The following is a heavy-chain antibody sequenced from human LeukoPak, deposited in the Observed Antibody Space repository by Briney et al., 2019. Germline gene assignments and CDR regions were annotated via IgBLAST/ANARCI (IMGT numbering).Heavy chain of an antibody. CDR1: GFTFSSYG. CDR3: ARDRVVGATSYWFDP. D-gene: IGHD1-26*01. J-gene: IGHJ5*02. V-gene: IGHV3-33*01. Sequence: GGSLRLSCAASGFTFSSYGMHWVRQAPGKRLEWVAVIWYDGSNKYYADAVKGRFTISRDNSKNTLYLQMNSLRAEDTAVYCSARDRVVGATSYWFDPWGQGTLVTVSS. CDR2: IWYDGSNK.